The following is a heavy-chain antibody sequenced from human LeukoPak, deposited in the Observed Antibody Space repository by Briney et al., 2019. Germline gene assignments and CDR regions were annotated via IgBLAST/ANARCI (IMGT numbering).Heavy chain of an antibody. CDR2: IDPRDSYT. J-gene: IGHJ4*02. D-gene: IGHD2-2*01. Sequence: GESLKISCQGSGYTFTNFWINWVRQMPGKGLEGVGKIDPRDSYTKYSPSFEGHVSISADKSIDTVYLQWRSLESSDTAIYYCTRTSDHDYWGPGTLVVVSS. V-gene: IGHV5-10-1*01. CDR3: TRTSDHDY. CDR1: GYTFTNFW.